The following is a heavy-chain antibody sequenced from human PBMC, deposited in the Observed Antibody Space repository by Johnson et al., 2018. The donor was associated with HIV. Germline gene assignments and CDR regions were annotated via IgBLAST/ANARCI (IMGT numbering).Heavy chain of an antibody. CDR1: GFTFSSYW. V-gene: IGHV3-7*02. CDR3: ARVFRGGATPAFDI. J-gene: IGHJ3*02. CDR2: IKQDGSEK. D-gene: IGHD5-12*01. Sequence: VQLVESGGGLVQPGGSLRLSCAASGFTFSSYWMSWVRQAPGKGLEWVANIKQDGSEKYYVDSVKGRFTISRDNAKNTLYLQMNSLRAEDTAVYYCARVFRGGATPAFDIWGQGTMVTVSS.